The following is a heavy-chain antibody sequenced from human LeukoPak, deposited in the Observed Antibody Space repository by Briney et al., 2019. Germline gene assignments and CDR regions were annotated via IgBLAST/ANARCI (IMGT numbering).Heavy chain of an antibody. D-gene: IGHD4-17*01. CDR3: AKRPSDYGDYVSYFDY. Sequence: GSLRLSCAASGFSFISYGMHWVRQAPGKGLEWVGVISDDGRNKKYADSVKGRFTISRDNSKDTLYLQMNSLRDEDTAVYYCAKRPSDYGDYVSYFDYWGQGTVVPVSS. CDR1: GFSFISYG. CDR2: ISDDGRNK. J-gene: IGHJ4*02. V-gene: IGHV3-30*18.